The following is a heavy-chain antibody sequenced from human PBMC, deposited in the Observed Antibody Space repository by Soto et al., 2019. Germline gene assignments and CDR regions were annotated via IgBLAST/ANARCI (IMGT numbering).Heavy chain of an antibody. CDR1: GFTFSSYA. CDR3: AKDGYGDYVGYFDY. D-gene: IGHD4-17*01. Sequence: GGSLRLSCAASGFTFSSYAMSWVRQAPGKGLEWVSAISGSGGSTYYADSVKGRFTISRDNSKNTLYLQMNSLRAEDTAVCYCAKDGYGDYVGYFDYWGQGTLVPVSS. J-gene: IGHJ4*02. CDR2: ISGSGGST. V-gene: IGHV3-23*01.